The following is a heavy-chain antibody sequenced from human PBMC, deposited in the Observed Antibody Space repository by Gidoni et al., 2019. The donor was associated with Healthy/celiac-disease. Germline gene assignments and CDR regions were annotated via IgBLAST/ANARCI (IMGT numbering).Heavy chain of an antibody. CDR3: ARGDIVVVVAATGPYYYGMDV. CDR1: GGTFSSYA. V-gene: IGHV1-69*01. J-gene: IGHJ6*04. CDR2: IIPIFGTA. Sequence: QVQLVQSGAEVKKPGSSVKVSCKASGGTFSSYAISWGRQAPGQGLEWMGGIIPIFGTANYAQKFQGRVTITADESTSTAYMELSSLRSEDTAVYYCARGDIVVVVAATGPYYYGMDVWGKGTTVTVSS. D-gene: IGHD2-15*01.